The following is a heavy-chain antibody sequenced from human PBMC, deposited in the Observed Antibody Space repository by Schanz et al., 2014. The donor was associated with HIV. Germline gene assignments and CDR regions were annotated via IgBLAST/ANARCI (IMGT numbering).Heavy chain of an antibody. V-gene: IGHV3-9*01. D-gene: IGHD5-18*01. CDR2: ISWNSGSI. Sequence: VQLVESGGGLVQPGKSLRLSCVASGFTFGTRWMYWVRQAPGKGLEWVSGISWNSGSIGYADSVKGRFTISRDNAKNSRYLQMNSLRGEDTALYHCAKDLSVYNVHSIMVTPPVGYGMDVWGQGTTVTVS. CDR1: GFTFGTRW. J-gene: IGHJ6*02. CDR3: AKDLSVYNVHSIMVTPPVGYGMDV.